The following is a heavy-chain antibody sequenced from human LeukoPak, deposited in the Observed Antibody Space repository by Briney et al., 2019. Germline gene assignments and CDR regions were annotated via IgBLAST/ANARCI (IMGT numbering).Heavy chain of an antibody. CDR2: IYPGDSTT. V-gene: IGHV5-51*01. D-gene: IGHD6-13*01. Sequence: GESLNFSCKGSGYIFTNYLIGWVRPMPGKGLERMGIIYPGDSTTRYSPSFQGQVTISADKSISTAYLQWSSLKAADTAMYYCARGIGSAAGTWFDYWGQGTLVTVSS. J-gene: IGHJ4*02. CDR3: ARGIGSAAGTWFDY. CDR1: GYIFTNYL.